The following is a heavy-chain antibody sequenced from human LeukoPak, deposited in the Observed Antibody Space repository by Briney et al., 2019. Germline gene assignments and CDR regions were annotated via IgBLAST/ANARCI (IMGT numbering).Heavy chain of an antibody. CDR2: ISGSGGST. V-gene: IGHV3-23*01. CDR3: AKGGKGKMAATTLRLPSVYYFDY. CDR1: GFTFSSYA. D-gene: IGHD5-24*01. Sequence: PGGSLRLSCAASGFTFSSYAMSWVRQAPGKGLEWVSAISGSGGSTYYADSVKGRFTISRDNSKNTLYLQMNSLRAEDTAVYYCAKGGKGKMAATTLRLPSVYYFDYWGQGTLVTVSS. J-gene: IGHJ4*02.